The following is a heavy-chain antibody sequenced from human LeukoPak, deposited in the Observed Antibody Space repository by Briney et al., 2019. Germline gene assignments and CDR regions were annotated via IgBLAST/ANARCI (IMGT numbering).Heavy chain of an antibody. J-gene: IGHJ4*02. CDR2: IYTSGST. D-gene: IGHD5-18*01. Sequence: SQTLSFTCTVSGGSISSGSYYWSCIRQPAGKGLEWIGRIYTSGSTKYNPSLKSRVTISVDRSKNQFSLKLSSVTAADTAVYYCAREGGYSYGDAPLHFDYWGQGTLVTVSS. CDR3: AREGGYSYGDAPLHFDY. V-gene: IGHV4-61*02. CDR1: GGSISSGSYY.